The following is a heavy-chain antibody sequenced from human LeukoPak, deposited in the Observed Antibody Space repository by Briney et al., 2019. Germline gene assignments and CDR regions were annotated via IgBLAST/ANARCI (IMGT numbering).Heavy chain of an antibody. J-gene: IGHJ4*02. D-gene: IGHD1-26*01. CDR1: GFTFSSYS. V-gene: IGHV3-21*01. CDR2: ISSSSSYI. Sequence: GGSLRLSCAASGFTFSSYSMNWVRQAPGKGLEWVSSISSSSSYIYYADSVKGRFTISRDNAKNSLYLQMNSLRAEDTAVYYCARAGLVGATLNFDYWGQGTLVTVSS. CDR3: ARAGLVGATLNFDY.